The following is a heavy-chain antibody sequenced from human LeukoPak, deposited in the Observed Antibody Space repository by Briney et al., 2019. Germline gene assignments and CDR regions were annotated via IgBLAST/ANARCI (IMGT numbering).Heavy chain of an antibody. D-gene: IGHD2-21*01. J-gene: IGHJ4*02. V-gene: IGHV6-1*01. CDR1: GDSVSSKSAA. Sequence: SQTLSLTCAISGDSVSSKSAAWYWIRQSPSRGLEWLGRTYYRSKWYSEYAGPVKGRITIRPDTSQNQFSLQLNSVIPEDTAVYYCARSGGDLDYWGQGTLVTVSS. CDR3: ARSGGDLDY. CDR2: TYYRSKWYS.